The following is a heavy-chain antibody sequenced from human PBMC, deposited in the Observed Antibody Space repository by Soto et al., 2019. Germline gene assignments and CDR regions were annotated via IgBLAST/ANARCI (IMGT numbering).Heavy chain of an antibody. J-gene: IGHJ4*02. CDR2: IAPHSGRT. Sequence: GASVKVCCKTSGYAFTSYGVNWVRQAPGQGLEWMGWIAPHSGRTTYLPKFQGRVTITADAATNTAYMELGSLSSDDTGIYFCARAATGSYHSAYWGQGTVVTV. V-gene: IGHV1-18*04. CDR1: GYAFTSYG. D-gene: IGHD3-10*01. CDR3: ARAATGSYHSAY.